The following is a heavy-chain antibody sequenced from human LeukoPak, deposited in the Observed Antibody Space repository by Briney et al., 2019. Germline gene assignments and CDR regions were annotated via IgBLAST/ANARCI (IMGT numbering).Heavy chain of an antibody. V-gene: IGHV3-20*04. Sequence: GWSLRLSCASSGFTSVDYGWSWVRRAPGKGLEWLSAINYNGAITDYADSVKGRFTISRDNAKNSLYLRMDSLRAEDTALYYCARDRLGPSFSVSHFDLWGQGTLVTVSS. CDR3: ARDRLGPSFSVSHFDL. J-gene: IGHJ4*02. CDR2: INYNGAIT. CDR1: GFTSVDYG. D-gene: IGHD3-3*02.